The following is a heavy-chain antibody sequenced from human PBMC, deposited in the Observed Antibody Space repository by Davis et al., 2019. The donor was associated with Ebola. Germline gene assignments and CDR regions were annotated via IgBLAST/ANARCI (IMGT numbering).Heavy chain of an antibody. CDR3: ARDRGIVATITDYYYYGMDV. D-gene: IGHD5-12*01. CDR1: GFTFSSYA. Sequence: GESLKISCAASGFTFSSYAMSWVRQAPGKGLEWVAVIPYDGNHISYAESVKGRFTMSRDNSRNTVYLQMNSLRAEDTAVYYCARDRGIVATITDYYYYGMDVWGKGTTVTVSS. V-gene: IGHV3-30*04. CDR2: IPYDGNHI. J-gene: IGHJ6*04.